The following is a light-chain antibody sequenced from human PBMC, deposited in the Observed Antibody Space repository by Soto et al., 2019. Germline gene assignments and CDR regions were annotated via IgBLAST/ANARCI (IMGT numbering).Light chain of an antibody. V-gene: IGLV2-14*01. CDR3: SSFTSSNVV. J-gene: IGLJ2*01. Sequence: QSALTQPASVSGSRRQSITISCTGTSSDVGGYNYVSWYQQHPGKAPKLMIYEVSNRPSGVSDRFSGSKSGNTASLTISGLQAEDEADYFCSSFTSSNVVFGGGTKLTVL. CDR1: SSDVGGYNY. CDR2: EVS.